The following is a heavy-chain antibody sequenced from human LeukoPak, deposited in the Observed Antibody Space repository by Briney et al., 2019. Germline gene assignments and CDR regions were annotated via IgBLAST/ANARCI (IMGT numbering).Heavy chain of an antibody. D-gene: IGHD3-3*01. Sequence: PSETLSLTCTVSGGSISSSSYHWGWIRQPPGKGLEWIGSVYYSGSTYYNPSLKSRVTISVDTSKNQFSLKLSSVTAADTAVYYCARGSVLRHFNYWGQGTLVTVSS. V-gene: IGHV4-39*01. CDR2: VYYSGST. CDR1: GGSISSSSYH. J-gene: IGHJ4*02. CDR3: ARGSVLRHFNY.